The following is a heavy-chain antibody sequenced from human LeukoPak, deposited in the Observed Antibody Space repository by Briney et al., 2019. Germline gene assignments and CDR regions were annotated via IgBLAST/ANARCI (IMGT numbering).Heavy chain of an antibody. D-gene: IGHD3-9*01. CDR3: ATEYFDWLGPYYYYGMDV. V-gene: IGHV3-53*01. J-gene: IGHJ6*02. CDR1: GFTVSSNY. Sequence: GGSLRLSCAASGFTVSSNYMSWVRQAPGKGLEWVSVIYSGGSTYYADSVKGRFTISRDNSKNTLYLQMNSLRAEDTAVYYCATEYFDWLGPYYYYGMDVWGQGTTVTVSS. CDR2: IYSGGST.